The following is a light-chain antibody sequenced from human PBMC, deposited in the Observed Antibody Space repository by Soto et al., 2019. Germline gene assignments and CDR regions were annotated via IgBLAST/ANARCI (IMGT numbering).Light chain of an antibody. Sequence: DIPMTQPPSSLSASVGDRVTLTCRASQGMYKYLAWFPQKTGKAPNPLICAASTLQSGVPSRLSGSGSGTHFALTVTSLQPEDVGTYCCQKYDSAPLTFGSGTKVDIK. V-gene: IGKV1-27*01. CDR2: AAS. J-gene: IGKJ3*01. CDR1: QGMYKY. CDR3: QKYDSAPLT.